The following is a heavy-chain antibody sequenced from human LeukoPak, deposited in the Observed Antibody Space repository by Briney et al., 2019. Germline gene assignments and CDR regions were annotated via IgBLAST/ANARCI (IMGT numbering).Heavy chain of an antibody. CDR1: GGSISSSTW. CDR2: IYHSGST. CDR3: TRRAGTDSNGAFDI. V-gene: IGHV4-4*02. Sequence: SGTLSLTCAVSGGSISSSTWWTWVRPPPGKGLEWIGEIYHSGSTNYNPSLKSRVTISVDKSKNQFSLNLSSVTAADTAVYYCTRRAGTDSNGAFDIWGQGTMVTVSS. J-gene: IGHJ3*02. D-gene: IGHD6-19*01.